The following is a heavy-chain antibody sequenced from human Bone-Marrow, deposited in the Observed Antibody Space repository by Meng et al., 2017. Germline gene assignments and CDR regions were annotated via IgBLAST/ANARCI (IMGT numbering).Heavy chain of an antibody. CDR1: VFTFSTSW. Sequence: VRLVECSVGLVQPGGSLRLSCPASVFTFSTSWMHWVRQAPGKGLVWVSRINSNGSSTSYADSVKGRFTISRDNAKNTLYLQMNSLRAEDTAVYYCARGWGRGYSYGFDYWGQGTLVTVSS. CDR2: INSNGSST. CDR3: ARGWGRGYSYGFDY. D-gene: IGHD5-18*01. V-gene: IGHV3-74*01. J-gene: IGHJ4*02.